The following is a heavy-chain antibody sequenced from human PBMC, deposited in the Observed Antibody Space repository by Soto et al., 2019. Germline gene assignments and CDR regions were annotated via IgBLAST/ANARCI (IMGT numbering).Heavy chain of an antibody. D-gene: IGHD2-15*01. Sequence: EVPLVESGGGLVKPGGSLRLSCAASGFTFSNAWMNWVRQAPGKGLEWVGRIKSKTDGGTTDYAAPVKGRFTISRDDSTNTLYLQMNSLKPEDTAVYYCTTDVVVVAADFRWFDYWGQGTLVTVSS. CDR1: GFTFSNAW. J-gene: IGHJ4*02. CDR2: IKSKTDGGTT. V-gene: IGHV3-15*07. CDR3: TTDVVVVAADFRWFDY.